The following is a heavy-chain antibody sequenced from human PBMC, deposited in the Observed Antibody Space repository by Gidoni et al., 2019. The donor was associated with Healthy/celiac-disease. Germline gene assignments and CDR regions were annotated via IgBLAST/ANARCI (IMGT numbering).Heavy chain of an antibody. J-gene: IGHJ6*03. CDR2: IFSNDEK. V-gene: IGHV2-26*01. D-gene: IGHD6-13*01. Sequence: QVTLKESGPVLVKPTEPRTLTCTVSGFSRSTARMGVSWIRQPTGQALEWLAHIFSNDEKSYSTSLNSRLTISKDTSKSQVVLTMTNMDPVDTATYYCARMSYSSSWYRVSYYYYMDVWGKGTTVTVSS. CDR1: GFSRSTARMG. CDR3: ARMSYSSSWYRVSYYYYMDV.